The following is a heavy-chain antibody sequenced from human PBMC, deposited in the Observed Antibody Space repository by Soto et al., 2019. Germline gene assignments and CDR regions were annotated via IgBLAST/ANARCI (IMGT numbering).Heavy chain of an antibody. CDR2: INPNSGGT. CDR1: GYTFTGYY. CDR3: ARSRSFFSDPPKAFDI. D-gene: IGHD3-3*01. J-gene: IGHJ3*02. Sequence: ASVKGSCKASGYTFTGYYMHWVRQAPGQGLEWMGWINPNSGGTNYAQKFQGWVTMTRDTSSSTAHTALSRLRSDDTAVYYCARSRSFFSDPPKAFDIWGQGKMVTVSS. V-gene: IGHV1-2*04.